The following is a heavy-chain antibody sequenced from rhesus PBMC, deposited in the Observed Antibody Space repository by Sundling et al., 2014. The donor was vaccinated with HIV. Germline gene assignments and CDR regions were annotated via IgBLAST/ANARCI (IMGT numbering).Heavy chain of an antibody. CDR1: GGSISDYY. D-gene: IGHD2-39*01. CDR2: LDGNIGGT. Sequence: QVQLQESGPGLVKPSETLSLTCAVSGGSISDYYWNWIRQTPGKGLEWIGNLDGNIGGTNYNPSLKSRVTISKDTSKNQFFLKLTTVTAADTAVYYCARDFTMMSEGLDSWGQGSSSPSPQ. CDR3: ARDFTMMSEGLDS. V-gene: IGHV4-81*01. J-gene: IGHJ6*01.